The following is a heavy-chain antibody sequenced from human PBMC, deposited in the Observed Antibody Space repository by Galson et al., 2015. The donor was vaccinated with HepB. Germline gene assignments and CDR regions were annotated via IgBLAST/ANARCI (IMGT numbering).Heavy chain of an antibody. CDR3: ARLVVVAATYNWFDP. V-gene: IGHV4-59*01. Sequence: QVQLQESGPGLVKPSETLSLTCTVSGGSISSYYWSWIRRPPGKGLEWIGYIYYSGSTNYNPSLKSRVTISVDTSKNQFALKLSSVTAADTAVYYCARLVVVAATYNWFDPWGQGTLVTVSS. CDR2: IYYSGST. CDR1: GGSISSYY. D-gene: IGHD2-15*01. J-gene: IGHJ5*02.